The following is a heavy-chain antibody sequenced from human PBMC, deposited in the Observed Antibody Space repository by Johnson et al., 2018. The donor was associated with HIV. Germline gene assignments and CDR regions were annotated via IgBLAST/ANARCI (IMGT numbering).Heavy chain of an antibody. CDR1: GFTFSSYA. V-gene: IGHV3-23*04. Sequence: VQLVESGGGVVQPGGSLRLSCEVSGFTFSSYAMSWVRQAPGKGLEWVSAISGSGGSTYYADSVKGRFTISRDNAKNSLYLQMNSLRAEDTAVYYCARGRTGTKYDAFDIWGQGTMVTVSS. D-gene: IGHD1-7*01. CDR3: ARGRTGTKYDAFDI. J-gene: IGHJ3*02. CDR2: ISGSGGST.